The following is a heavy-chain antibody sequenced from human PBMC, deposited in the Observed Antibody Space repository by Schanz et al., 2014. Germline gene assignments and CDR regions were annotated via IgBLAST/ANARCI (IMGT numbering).Heavy chain of an antibody. Sequence: EVQVVESGGGLVQPGGSLRLSCTASGFNSDDYAMHWVRQAPGKGLEWVSNIPWNGAVIGYAGSVRGRFTISRDSAKNSLYLQMNSLRPEDTALYYCAKGSRSGSKVMDVWGKGTTVTVSS. CDR2: IPWNGAVI. V-gene: IGHV3-9*02. CDR1: GFNSDDYA. D-gene: IGHD3-10*01. CDR3: AKGSRSGSKVMDV. J-gene: IGHJ6*03.